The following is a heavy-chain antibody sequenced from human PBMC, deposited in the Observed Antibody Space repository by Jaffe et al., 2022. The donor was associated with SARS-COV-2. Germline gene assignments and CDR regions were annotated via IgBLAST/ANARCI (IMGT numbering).Heavy chain of an antibody. CDR2: ISSSSSYI. J-gene: IGHJ6*03. D-gene: IGHD3-10*01. CDR3: AREGTMVRGEILYYYYYYMDV. CDR1: GFTFSSYS. Sequence: EVQLVESGGGLVKPGGSLRLSCAASGFTFSSYSMNWVRQAPGKGLEWVSSISSSSSYIYYADSVKGRFTISRDNAKNSLYLQMNSLRAEDTAVYYCAREGTMVRGEILYYYYYYMDVWGKGTTVTVSS. V-gene: IGHV3-21*01.